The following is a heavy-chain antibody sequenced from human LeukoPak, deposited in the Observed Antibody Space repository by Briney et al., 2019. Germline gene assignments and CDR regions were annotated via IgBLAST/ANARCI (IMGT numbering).Heavy chain of an antibody. Sequence: GGLRLSCAASGFTFSSYEMNWDRQAPGKGLEWVSYISSSGSTIYYADSVKGRFTISRDNAKNSLYLQMNSLRAEDTAVYYCARVSSGWYLYYYYGMDVWGQGTTVTVSS. CDR3: ARVSSGWYLYYYYGMDV. CDR2: ISSSGSTI. V-gene: IGHV3-48*03. CDR1: GFTFSSYE. D-gene: IGHD6-19*01. J-gene: IGHJ6*02.